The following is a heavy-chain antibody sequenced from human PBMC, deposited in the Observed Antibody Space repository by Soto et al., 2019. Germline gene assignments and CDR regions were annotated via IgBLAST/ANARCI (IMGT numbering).Heavy chain of an antibody. V-gene: IGHV3-74*01. CDR1: GFTFSSYW. CDR3: ARERWGRLPGC. D-gene: IGHD6-19*01. CDR2: INSDGSST. Sequence: EVQLVESGGGLVQPGGSLRLSCAASGFTFSSYWMHWVRQIPGKGLVWVARINSDGSSTNYADSVKGRFTISRDNAKNTLYLQMNSLRAEDTAVYYCARERWGRLPGCWGLGTLVTVSS. J-gene: IGHJ4*02.